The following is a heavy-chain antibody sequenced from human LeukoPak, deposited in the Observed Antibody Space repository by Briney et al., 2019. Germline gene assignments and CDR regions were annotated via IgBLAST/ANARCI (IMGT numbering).Heavy chain of an antibody. V-gene: IGHV4-39*07. CDR2: LHHSGSA. CDR3: ARAHSAFYFDTRGFYFDY. D-gene: IGHD3-22*01. J-gene: IGHJ4*02. CDR1: GGSISSGDYY. Sequence: SETLSLTCTVSGGSISSGDYYWGWIRQPPGKGLEWIGSLHHSGSAYYNPSLKSRVTISLDTSKNQFSLNLSSVTAADTAVYYCARAHSAFYFDTRGFYFDYWGRGTLVTVSS.